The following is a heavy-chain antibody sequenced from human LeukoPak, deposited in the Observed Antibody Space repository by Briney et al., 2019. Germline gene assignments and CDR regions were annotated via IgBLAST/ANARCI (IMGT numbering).Heavy chain of an antibody. CDR1: GFTFSSYW. V-gene: IGHV3-74*01. D-gene: IGHD7-27*01. Sequence: GGSLGLSCAASGFTFSSYWMHWVRQAPGEGLVWVGRINTDGKTTNYADSVKGRFTISRDNAEKTLYLQMNSLRVDDTAVYYCVRETWGFDKWGQGTLVTVSS. CDR3: VRETWGFDK. J-gene: IGHJ4*02. CDR2: INTDGKTT.